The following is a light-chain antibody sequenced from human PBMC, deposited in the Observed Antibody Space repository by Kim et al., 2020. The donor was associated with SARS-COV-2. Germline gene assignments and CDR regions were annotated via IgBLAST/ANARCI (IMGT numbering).Light chain of an antibody. CDR1: QSVSSSY. CDR2: GAS. V-gene: IGKV3-20*01. CDR3: QQYGSSPPWT. Sequence: PGERSTLACRASQSVSSSYLAWYQQKPGQAPRLLIYGASSRATGIPDRFSGSGSGTDFTLTISRLEPEDYAVYYCQQYGSSPPWTFGQGTKVDIK. J-gene: IGKJ1*01.